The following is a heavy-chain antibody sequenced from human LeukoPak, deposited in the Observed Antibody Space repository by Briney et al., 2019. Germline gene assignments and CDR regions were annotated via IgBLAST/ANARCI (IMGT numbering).Heavy chain of an antibody. J-gene: IGHJ4*02. Sequence: ASVKVSCRVSGYTLTELSMHWVRQAPGKGLEWMGGFDPEDGETIYAQKFQGRVTMTEDTSTDTAYMELSRLRSEDTAVYYCATAHYYGSGSYYNGDNYFDYWGQGTLVTVSS. CDR1: GYTLTELS. D-gene: IGHD3-10*01. V-gene: IGHV1-24*01. CDR2: FDPEDGET. CDR3: ATAHYYGSGSYYNGDNYFDY.